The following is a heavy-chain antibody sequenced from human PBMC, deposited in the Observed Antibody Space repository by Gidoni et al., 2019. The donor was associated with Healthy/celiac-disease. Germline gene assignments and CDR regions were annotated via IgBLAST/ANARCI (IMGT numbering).Heavy chain of an antibody. CDR3: ARGGPTDDYYFDY. Sequence: QVQLQPWRAGLLMPSETMSLTCAVYGGSFSGYDWCWLRQPPGKGLEWIGEINHSGSTNYNPSLKSRVTISVDTSKNQFSLKLGSVTAADTAVYYCARGGPTDDYYFDYWGQGTLVTVSS. CDR1: GGSFSGYD. CDR2: INHSGST. D-gene: IGHD1-1*01. J-gene: IGHJ4*02. V-gene: IGHV4-34*01.